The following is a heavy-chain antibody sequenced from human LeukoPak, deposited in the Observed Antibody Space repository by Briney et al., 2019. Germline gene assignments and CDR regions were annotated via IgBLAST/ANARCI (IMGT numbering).Heavy chain of an antibody. CDR2: IIPIFGTA. V-gene: IGHV1-69*05. J-gene: IGHJ6*03. CDR1: GGTFSSYA. D-gene: IGHD2-2*01. Sequence: GASVKVSCKASGGTFSSYAISWVRQAPGQGLEWMRGIIPIFGTANYAQKFQGRVTITTDESTSTAYMELSSLRSEDTAVYYCAILEVGYCSSTSCRPYYYYMDVWGKGTTVTVSS. CDR3: AILEVGYCSSTSCRPYYYYMDV.